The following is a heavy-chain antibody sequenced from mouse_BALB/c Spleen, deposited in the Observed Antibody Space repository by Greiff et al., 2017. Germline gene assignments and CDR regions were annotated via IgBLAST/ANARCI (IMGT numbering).Heavy chain of an antibody. J-gene: IGHJ4*01. Sequence: EVKLMESGGGLVQPGGSLKLSCAASGFTFSSYTMSWVRQTPEKRLEWVAYISNGGGSTYYPDTVKGRFTISRDNAKNTLYLQMSSLKSEDTAMYYCARHWGSTIGAMDYWGQGTSVTVSS. V-gene: IGHV5-12-2*01. CDR1: GFTFSSYT. CDR3: ARHWGSTIGAMDY. CDR2: ISNGGGST. D-gene: IGHD2-1*01.